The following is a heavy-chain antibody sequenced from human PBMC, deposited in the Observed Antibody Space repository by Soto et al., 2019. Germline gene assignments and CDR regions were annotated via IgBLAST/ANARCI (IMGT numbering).Heavy chain of an antibody. CDR1: GFTFSSYS. Sequence: GGSLRLSCAASGFTFSSYSMNWVRQAPGKGLEWVSSIISSSTYIYSADSVTGRFAISRDNAKNSLFLQMNSLRAEDTAVYYCATQTQVTRNGEYFQHWGQGALVTVSS. CDR2: IISSSTYI. D-gene: IGHD4-4*01. V-gene: IGHV3-21*01. CDR3: ATQTQVTRNGEYFQH. J-gene: IGHJ1*01.